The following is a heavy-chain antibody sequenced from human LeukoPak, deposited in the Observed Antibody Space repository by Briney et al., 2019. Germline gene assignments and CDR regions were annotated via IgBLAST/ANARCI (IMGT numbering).Heavy chain of an antibody. CDR2: ISSTSNTI. J-gene: IGHJ4*02. CDR1: GFTFSTYS. D-gene: IGHD6-19*01. CDR3: ARRESSGWYWVY. Sequence: PGGSLRLSCAASGFTFSTYSMNWGRQAPGKGLEWVSYISSTSNTIYYADSVKGRFTISRDNAKNSLDLQMNSLRDEDTAVYYCARRESSGWYWVYWGQGTLVTVSS. V-gene: IGHV3-48*02.